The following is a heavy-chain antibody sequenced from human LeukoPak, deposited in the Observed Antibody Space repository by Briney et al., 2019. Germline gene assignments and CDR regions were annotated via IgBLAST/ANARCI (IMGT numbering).Heavy chain of an antibody. CDR1: GGSISSSSYY. D-gene: IGHD3-22*01. V-gene: IGHV4-39*01. CDR3: ARLFADNYYDSSGYGGNWFDP. Sequence: SDTLSLTCSVSGGSISSSSYYCAWIRQPPGKGLEWVGSMYYNGRTYYNPSLKSRITMSEDVSRNQFSLTLRSVTAADTAVYYCARLFADNYYDSSGYGGNWFDPWGQGTLVTVSS. CDR2: MYYNGRT. J-gene: IGHJ5*02.